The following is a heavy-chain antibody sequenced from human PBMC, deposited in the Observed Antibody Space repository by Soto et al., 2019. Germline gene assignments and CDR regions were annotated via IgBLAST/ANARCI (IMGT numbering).Heavy chain of an antibody. CDR3: ARDPGTKNYDFWSGTPTTGYYYYGMDV. CDR2: IKPSGGST. V-gene: IGHV1-46*01. J-gene: IGHJ6*02. Sequence: ASVKVSFKASGYTFTSYYMHWVRQAPGQGLEWMGMIKPSGGSTSYAQKFQGRVTSTRDTSRSTVYMELSSLRSEDTAVYYCARDPGTKNYDFWSGTPTTGYYYYGMDVCGQGTTVTVSS. CDR1: GYTFTSYY. D-gene: IGHD3-3*01.